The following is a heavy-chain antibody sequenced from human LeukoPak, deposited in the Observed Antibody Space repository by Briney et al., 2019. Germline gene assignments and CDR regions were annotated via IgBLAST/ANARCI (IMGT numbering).Heavy chain of an antibody. V-gene: IGHV5-51*01. CDR3: ARLHRWEYYDSSGYLDY. J-gene: IGHJ4*02. CDR2: IYRGDTDT. D-gene: IGHD3-22*01. Sequence: GESLKISCKGSGYSFTSYWIGWVRQMPGKGLEWMGIIYRGDTDTRYSPSFQGQVTISADKSISTAYLQWSSLKASDTAMYFCARLHRWEYYDSSGYLDYWGQGTLVTVSS. CDR1: GYSFTSYW.